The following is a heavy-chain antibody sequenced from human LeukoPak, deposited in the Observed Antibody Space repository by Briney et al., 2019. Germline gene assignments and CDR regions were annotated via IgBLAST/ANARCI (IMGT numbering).Heavy chain of an antibody. D-gene: IGHD2-2*01. CDR1: GYSFTSYW. V-gene: IGHV5-51*01. CDR3: ARQFCSSTSCYLANWFDP. J-gene: IGHJ5*02. CDR2: IYPGDSDT. Sequence: GESLKISCKGSGYSFTSYWIGWVRQMPGKGLEWMGIIYPGDSDTRYSPSFRGQVTISADKSISTAYLQWSSLKASDTAMYYCARQFCSSTSCYLANWFDPWGQGTLVTVSS.